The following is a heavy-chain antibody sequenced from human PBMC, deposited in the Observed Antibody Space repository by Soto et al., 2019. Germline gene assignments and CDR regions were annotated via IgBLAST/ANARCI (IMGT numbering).Heavy chain of an antibody. D-gene: IGHD2-2*01. CDR2: ISSSSSYI. V-gene: IGHV3-21*01. Sequence: EVQVVESGGGLVKPGGSLRLSCAASGFTFSSYSMNWVRQAPGPGLEWVSSISSSSSYIYYADSVKGRFTISRDNAKNSLYLQMNSLRAEDTAVYYCARVGGGYQLLHAFDIWGQGTMVTVSS. CDR3: ARVGGGYQLLHAFDI. CDR1: GFTFSSYS. J-gene: IGHJ3*02.